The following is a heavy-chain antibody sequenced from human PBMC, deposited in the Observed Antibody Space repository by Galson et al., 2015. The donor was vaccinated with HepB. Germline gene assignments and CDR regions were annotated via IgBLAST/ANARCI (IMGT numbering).Heavy chain of an antibody. Sequence: PALVKPTQTLTLTCTFSGFSLNTSGMCVSWIRQPPGKALEWLALIAWDDNRYYSTSLKTRLTISKDTSKNQVVLTMTNMDPVDTATYYCARSYSFGHEDAFDIWGQGTMVTVSS. CDR2: IAWDDNR. D-gene: IGHD3-16*01. CDR1: GFSLNTSGMC. J-gene: IGHJ3*02. CDR3: ARSYSFGHEDAFDI. V-gene: IGHV2-70*01.